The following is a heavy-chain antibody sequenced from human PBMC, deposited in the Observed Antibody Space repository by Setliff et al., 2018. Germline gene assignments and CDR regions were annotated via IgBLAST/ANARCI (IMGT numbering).Heavy chain of an antibody. J-gene: IGHJ4*02. CDR3: ARVSRSYGLPLDY. CDR2: ISSSGSTI. V-gene: IGHV3-11*04. CDR1: GFTFSDYY. Sequence: GGSLRLSCAASGFTFSDYYMSWIRQAPGKGLEWVSYISSSGSTIYYADSVKGRFTISRDDAKNSLYLQMNSLRAEDTAVYYCARVSRSYGLPLDYWGQGTLVTVSS. D-gene: IGHD5-18*01.